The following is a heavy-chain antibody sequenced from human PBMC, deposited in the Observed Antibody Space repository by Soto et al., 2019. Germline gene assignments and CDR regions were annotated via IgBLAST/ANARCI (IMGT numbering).Heavy chain of an antibody. J-gene: IGHJ6*02. Sequence: LRLSCAASGFAFGFYEMTWVRQAPGKGLEWVSYIKTSGDTKYYADSVKGRFTISRDNARNSLYLQMNSLRAEDTAVYYCARDGYGDPYFYYGLDVWGQGTTVTVSS. CDR1: GFAFGFYE. CDR3: ARDGYGDPYFYYGLDV. V-gene: IGHV3-48*03. D-gene: IGHD4-17*01. CDR2: IKTSGDTK.